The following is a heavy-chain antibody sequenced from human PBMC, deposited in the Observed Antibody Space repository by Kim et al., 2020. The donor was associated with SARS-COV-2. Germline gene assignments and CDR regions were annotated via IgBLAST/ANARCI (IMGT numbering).Heavy chain of an antibody. CDR3: ARDIRIAVAADYYYYGMDV. Sequence: SETLSLTCTVSGGSISSGGYYWSWIRQHPGKGLEWIGYIYYSGSTYYNPSLKSRVTISVDTSKNQSSLKLSSVTAADTAVYYCARDIRIAVAADYYYYGMDVWGQGATVTVSS. D-gene: IGHD6-19*01. J-gene: IGHJ6*02. V-gene: IGHV4-31*03. CDR1: GGSISSGGYY. CDR2: IYYSGST.